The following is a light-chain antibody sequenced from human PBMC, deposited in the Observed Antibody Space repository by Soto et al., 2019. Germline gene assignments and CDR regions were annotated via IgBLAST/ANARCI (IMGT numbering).Light chain of an antibody. J-gene: IGKJ5*01. V-gene: IGKV1-39*01. CDR1: QAIRND. CDR3: QQSYSTPIT. CDR2: ATS. Sequence: DIQMTQSPSSLSASVADRVTITCRASQAIRNDLAWYHQKQGKAPKILIYATSSLQSGVPSRFSGSESGTDVTITISSLKTEDGSTYYCQQSYSTPITFGQGTRLEIK.